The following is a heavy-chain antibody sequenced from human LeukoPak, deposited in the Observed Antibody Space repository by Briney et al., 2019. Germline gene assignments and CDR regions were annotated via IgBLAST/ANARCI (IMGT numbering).Heavy chain of an antibody. J-gene: IGHJ6*03. CDR2: IYYSGST. D-gene: IGHD4-17*01. CDR1: GGSISSGGYY. CDR3: ARDRGDYVYYYYMDV. Sequence: SETLSLTCTVSGGSISSGGYYWSWIRQHPGKGLEWIGYIYYSGSTYYNPSLKSRVTISVDTSKNQFSLKLSSVTAADTAVYYCARDRGDYVYYYYMDVWGKGTTVTVSS. V-gene: IGHV4-31*03.